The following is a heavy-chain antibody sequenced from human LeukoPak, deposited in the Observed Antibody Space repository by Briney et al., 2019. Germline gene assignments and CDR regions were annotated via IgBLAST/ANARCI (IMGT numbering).Heavy chain of an antibody. V-gene: IGHV4-30-4*08. CDR2: IYYSGSA. D-gene: IGHD2-2*02. CDR3: ARGYYCSSTSCYSD. CDR1: GGSISSGDYY. J-gene: IGHJ4*02. Sequence: SQTLSLTCTVSGGSISSGDYYWRWIRQPPGKGLEWIGYIYYSGSAYYNPSLKSRVTISVDTSKNQFSLKLSSVTAADTAVYYCARGYYCSSTSCYSDWGQGTLVTVSS.